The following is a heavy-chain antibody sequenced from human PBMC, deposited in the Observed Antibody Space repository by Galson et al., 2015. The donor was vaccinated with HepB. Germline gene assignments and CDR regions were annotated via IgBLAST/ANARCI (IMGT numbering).Heavy chain of an antibody. V-gene: IGHV3-21*01. Sequence: SLRLSCAASGFTFTTSGMTWVRQAPGKGLEWVAVIGYSGTYRHCADSVKGRFAISRDNAKNSVYLQMNSLRVEDTAVYYCARDASEWSRDYWGQGTLVAVSS. CDR3: ARDASEWSRDY. D-gene: IGHD3-3*01. CDR2: IGYSGTYR. CDR1: GFTFTTSG. J-gene: IGHJ4*02.